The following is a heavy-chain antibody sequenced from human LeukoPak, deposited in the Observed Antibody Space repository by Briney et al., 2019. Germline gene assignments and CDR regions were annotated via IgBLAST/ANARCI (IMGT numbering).Heavy chain of an antibody. CDR2: ISSTSWSK. Sequence: GGSLRLSCAGSGLTFSTYSMNWFRQAPGKGLEWVSSISSTSWSKYYADSVKGRFTISRDNAENSVYLQMNSLSDEDTAMYYCTRESAARGISVADYWGQGTQVTVSS. D-gene: IGHD6-19*01. J-gene: IGHJ4*02. CDR1: GLTFSTYS. CDR3: TRESAARGISVADY. V-gene: IGHV3-21*01.